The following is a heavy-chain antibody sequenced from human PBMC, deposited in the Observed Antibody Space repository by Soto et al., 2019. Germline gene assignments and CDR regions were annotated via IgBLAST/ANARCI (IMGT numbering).Heavy chain of an antibody. CDR2: INHSGST. D-gene: IGHD6-6*01. J-gene: IGHJ6*04. Sequence: LQPMSLTSGVLGGSFVGYYWSWIRQPPGKGLEWIGEINHSGSTNYNPSLKSRVTISVDTSKNQFSLKLSSVTAADTAVYYCARSGRIAAQVRRKLDVWVKRTTVTVSS. V-gene: IGHV4-34*01. CDR1: GGSFVGYY. CDR3: ARSGRIAAQVRRKLDV.